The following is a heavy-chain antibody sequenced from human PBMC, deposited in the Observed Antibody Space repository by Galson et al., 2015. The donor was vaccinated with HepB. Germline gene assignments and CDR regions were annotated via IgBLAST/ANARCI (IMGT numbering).Heavy chain of an antibody. CDR3: AKDLVLMVYAVPDN. J-gene: IGHJ4*02. CDR1: GFSFSNYG. V-gene: IGHV3-30*18. Sequence: SLRLSCAASGFSFSNYGMHWVRQAPGKGLEWVAVISYDGNKEYYADSLKGRFTISRDNSRKTLYLQMNSLRAEDTAVYYCAKDLVLMVYAVPDNWGQGTLVTVSS. CDR2: ISYDGNKE. D-gene: IGHD2-8*01.